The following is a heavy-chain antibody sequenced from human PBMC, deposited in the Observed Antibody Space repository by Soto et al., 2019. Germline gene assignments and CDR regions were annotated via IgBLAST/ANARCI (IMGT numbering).Heavy chain of an antibody. CDR1: GGSISSGGYY. Sequence: SETLSLTCTVSGGSISSGGYYWYWIRQHPGKGLEWIGYIYYSGSTYYNPSLKSRVTISVDTSKNQFSLKLSSVTAADTAVYYCAASCVACGGFNYYGMDVWGQGTTVTVSS. J-gene: IGHJ6*02. D-gene: IGHD2-21*01. V-gene: IGHV4-31*02. CDR2: IYYSGST. CDR3: AASCVACGGFNYYGMDV.